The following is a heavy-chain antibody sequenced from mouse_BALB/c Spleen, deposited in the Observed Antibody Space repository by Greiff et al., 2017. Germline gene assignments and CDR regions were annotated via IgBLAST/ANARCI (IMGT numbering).Heavy chain of an antibody. CDR3: TREVYDYGSAWFAY. J-gene: IGHJ3*01. V-gene: IGHV1-5*01. CDR1: GYSFTSYW. CDR2: IYPGNSDT. D-gene: IGHD2-4*01. Sequence: EVKVEESGTVLARPGASVKMSCKASGYSFTSYWMHWVKQRPGQGLEWIGAIYPGNSDTSYNQKFKGKAKLTAVTSASTAYMELSSLTNEDSAVYYCTREVYDYGSAWFAYWGQGTLVTVSA.